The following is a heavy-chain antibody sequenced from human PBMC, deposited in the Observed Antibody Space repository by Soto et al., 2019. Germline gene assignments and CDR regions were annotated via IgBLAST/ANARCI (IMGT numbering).Heavy chain of an antibody. D-gene: IGHD6-19*01. CDR1: GASLSSSY. CDR3: ARGSGWHLY. Sequence: SETLSLTCTVSGASLSSSYWSWIRQPPGKGLEWIGYISYSGHTNYNPSLTSRVALSVDTSKNQSSLKVTSVTAADTAVYYCARGSGWHLYWGQGTPVTVSS. V-gene: IGHV4-59*01. J-gene: IGHJ4*02. CDR2: ISYSGHT.